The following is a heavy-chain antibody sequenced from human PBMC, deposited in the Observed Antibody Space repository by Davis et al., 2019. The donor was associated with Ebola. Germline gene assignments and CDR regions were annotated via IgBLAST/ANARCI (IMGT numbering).Heavy chain of an antibody. D-gene: IGHD5-12*01. J-gene: IGHJ4*02. CDR2: IYYSGST. V-gene: IGHV4-59*01. CDR3: ARRCGYAKPHFDY. CDR1: GGSISSYY. Sequence: SETLSLTCTVSGGSISSYYWSWIRQPPGKGLEWIGYIYYSGSTNYNPSLKSRVTISVDTSKNQFSLKLSSVTAADTAVYYCARRCGYAKPHFDYWGQGTLVTVSS.